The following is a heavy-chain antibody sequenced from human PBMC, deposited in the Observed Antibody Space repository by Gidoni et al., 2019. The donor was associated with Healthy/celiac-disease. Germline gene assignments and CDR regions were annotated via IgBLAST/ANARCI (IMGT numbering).Heavy chain of an antibody. J-gene: IGHJ4*02. CDR2: ISGSGGST. D-gene: IGHD3-22*01. CDR3: AKDPLTPSYYYDSSGF. V-gene: IGHV3-23*01. Sequence: EVQLLESGGGLVQPGGSLRLSWAASGFTFSSYAMSWVRLAPGKGLEWVSAISGSGGSTYYADSVKGRFTISRDNSKNTLYLQMNSLRAEDTAVYYCAKDPLTPSYYYDSSGFWGQGTLVTVSS. CDR1: GFTFSSYA.